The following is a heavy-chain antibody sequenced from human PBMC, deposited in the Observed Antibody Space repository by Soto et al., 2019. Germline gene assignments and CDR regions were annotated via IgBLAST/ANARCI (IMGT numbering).Heavy chain of an antibody. Sequence: PGGSLRLSCAASGFTFSSYSMNWVRQAPGKGLEWVSAISGSSGSTYYADSVKGRFTISRDNSKNTLYLQMNSLRAEDTAVYYCAKDFFVRVPSLGAFDIWGQGTMVTVSS. CDR3: AKDFFVRVPSLGAFDI. D-gene: IGHD6-6*01. J-gene: IGHJ3*02. CDR2: ISGSSGST. V-gene: IGHV3-23*01. CDR1: GFTFSSYS.